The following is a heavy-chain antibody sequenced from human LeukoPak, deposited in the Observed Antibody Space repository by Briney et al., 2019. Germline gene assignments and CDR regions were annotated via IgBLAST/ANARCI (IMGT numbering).Heavy chain of an antibody. CDR3: AKSNGRVAAAGPSQY. Sequence: PGGSLRLSCAASGFTFSSYAMSWVRQAPGKGLEWVSAISGSGGGTYYADSVKGRFTISRDNSKNTLYLQMNSLRAEDTAVYYCAKSNGRVAAAGPSQYWGQGTLVTVSS. V-gene: IGHV3-23*01. CDR1: GFTFSSYA. J-gene: IGHJ4*02. D-gene: IGHD6-13*01. CDR2: ISGSGGGT.